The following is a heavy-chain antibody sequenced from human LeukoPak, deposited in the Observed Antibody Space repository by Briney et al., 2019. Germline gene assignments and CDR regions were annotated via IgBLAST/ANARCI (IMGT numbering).Heavy chain of an antibody. CDR2: MNPNSGNT. J-gene: IGHJ4*02. CDR1: GGTFSSYA. CDR3: ASMAGIDGFGR. V-gene: IGHV1-8*02. D-gene: IGHD6-19*01. Sequence: ASVTVSCTASGGTFSSYAISWVRQAPGQGLEWMGWMNPNSGNTGYAQKFQGRVTMTRNTSISTAYLELSSLRSEDTAVYYCASMAGIDGFGRWGQGTLVTVSS.